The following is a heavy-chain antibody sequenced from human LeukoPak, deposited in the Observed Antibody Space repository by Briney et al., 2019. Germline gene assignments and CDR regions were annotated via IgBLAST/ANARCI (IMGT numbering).Heavy chain of an antibody. D-gene: IGHD7-27*01. J-gene: IGHJ4*02. CDR2: ISSGSSSI. Sequence: PGGSLRLSCTASGFIFSTYSMIWVRQAPGKGLEWVSSISSGSSSIYYADSVKGRFTISRDNAQNSLYLQMNSLRAEDTAVYYCAKGDVSVTREFDYWGQGTLVTVSS. V-gene: IGHV3-21*01. CDR3: AKGDVSVTREFDY. CDR1: GFIFSTYS.